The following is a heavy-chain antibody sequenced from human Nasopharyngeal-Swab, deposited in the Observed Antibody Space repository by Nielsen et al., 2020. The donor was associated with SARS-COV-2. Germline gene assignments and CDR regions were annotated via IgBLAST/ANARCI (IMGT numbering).Heavy chain of an antibody. Sequence: GESLKISCAASGFTFSNAWMSWVRQAPGKGLEWVSYISSSSSTIYYADSVKGRFTISRDNAKNSLYLQMNSLRDEDTAVYYCARSADIVLMVYAIPRGPFDYWGQGTLVTVSS. CDR3: ARSADIVLMVYAIPRGPFDY. CDR2: ISSSSSTI. J-gene: IGHJ4*02. V-gene: IGHV3-48*02. CDR1: GFTFSNAW. D-gene: IGHD2-8*01.